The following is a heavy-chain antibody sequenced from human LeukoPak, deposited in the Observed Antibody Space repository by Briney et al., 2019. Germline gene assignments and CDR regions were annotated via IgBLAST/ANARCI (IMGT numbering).Heavy chain of an antibody. CDR2: IKQDGSEK. CDR3: ARWGGGFDY. V-gene: IGHV3-7*04. CDR1: GXTFSSYW. D-gene: IGHD3-16*01. J-gene: IGHJ4*02. Sequence: GGSLRLSCAASGXTFSSYWMSWVRRAPGKRLEWVANIKQDGSEKYYVDSVKGRFTISRDNAKNSLYLHVDSLRVEDTAVYYCARWGGGFDYWGQGTLVTVSS.